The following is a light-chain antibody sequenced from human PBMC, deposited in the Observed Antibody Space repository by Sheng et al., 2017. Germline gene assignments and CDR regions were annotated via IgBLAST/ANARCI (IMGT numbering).Light chain of an antibody. Sequence: QSVLTQPPSASGTPGQRVTISCSGSSSNIGSNTVNWYQHLPGTAPKLLIYSNNHRPSGVPDRFSGSKSGTSASLAISGLQSEDEADYYCAAWDDSLNGWVFGGGTEADRP. CDR3: AAWDDSLNGWV. J-gene: IGLJ3*02. CDR2: SNN. V-gene: IGLV1-44*01. CDR1: SSNIGSNT.